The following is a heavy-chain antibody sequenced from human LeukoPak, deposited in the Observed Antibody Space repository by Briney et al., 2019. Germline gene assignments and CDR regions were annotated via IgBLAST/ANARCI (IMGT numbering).Heavy chain of an antibody. Sequence: GGSLRLSCAASGFTFSSYGMHWVRQAPGKGLVWVSRISYDGSTTNYADSVKGRFTISRDNAKNTLYLQMNSLRAEDTAVYYCARVIRHFDYWGQGTPVTVSS. J-gene: IGHJ4*02. CDR2: ISYDGSTT. D-gene: IGHD3-16*02. CDR1: GFTFSSYG. CDR3: ARVIRHFDY. V-gene: IGHV3-74*01.